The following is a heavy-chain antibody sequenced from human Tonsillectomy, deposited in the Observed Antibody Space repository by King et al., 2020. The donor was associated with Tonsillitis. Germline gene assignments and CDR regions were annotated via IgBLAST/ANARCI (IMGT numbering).Heavy chain of an antibody. CDR3: ARRGRINYGMDV. D-gene: IGHD2/OR15-2a*01. J-gene: IGHJ6*02. CDR2: IIPHFGAS. V-gene: IGHV1-69*01. CDR1: GGTFNNYG. Sequence: QLVQSGAEVKKPGSSLKVSCKASGGTFNNYGISWVRQAPGQGLEWMGGIIPHFGASNYAQKFQVRVTITADESTRTAHMELSSLRSDDTAVYYCARRGRINYGMDVWGQGTTVIVSS.